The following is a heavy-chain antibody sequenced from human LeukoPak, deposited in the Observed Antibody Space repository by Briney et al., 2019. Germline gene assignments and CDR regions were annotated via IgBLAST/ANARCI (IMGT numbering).Heavy chain of an antibody. J-gene: IGHJ4*02. V-gene: IGHV1-46*01. CDR3: AVGPYDSSGCYF. Sequence: ASVKVFCKASGYTFTTYYIHWVRQAPGQGLEWMGFINPSGGSTSYAQKFQGRVTMTRDTSTSTVYMELSSLRSEDTAVYYCAVGPYDSSGCYFWGQGTLVTVSS. CDR1: GYTFTTYY. D-gene: IGHD3-22*01. CDR2: INPSGGST.